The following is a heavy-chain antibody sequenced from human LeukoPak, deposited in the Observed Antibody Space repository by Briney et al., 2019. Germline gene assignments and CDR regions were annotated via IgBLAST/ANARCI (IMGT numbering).Heavy chain of an antibody. D-gene: IGHD3-22*01. Sequence: GGSLRLSCAASGFTFSSYGMHWVRQAPGKGLEWVAVISYDGSNKYYADSVKGRFTISRDNSKNTLYLQMNSLRAEDTAVYYCARDDSSGYYFSKYWGQGTLVTVSS. CDR1: GFTFSSYG. V-gene: IGHV3-30*03. J-gene: IGHJ4*02. CDR3: ARDDSSGYYFSKY. CDR2: ISYDGSNK.